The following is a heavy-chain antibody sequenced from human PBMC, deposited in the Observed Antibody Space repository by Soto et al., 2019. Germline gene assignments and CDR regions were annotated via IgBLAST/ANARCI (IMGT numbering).Heavy chain of an antibody. V-gene: IGHV3-13*01. D-gene: IGHD6-13*01. J-gene: IGHJ6*02. Sequence: GGSLRLSCAASGFTFSSYDMHLVRQATGKGLEWVSAIGTAGDTYYPGSVKGRFTISRENAKNSLYLQMNSLRAGHTAVYYCARGGSWEGGRYYYYGMDVWGQGTTVSVSS. CDR1: GFTFSSYD. CDR2: IGTAGDT. CDR3: ARGGSWEGGRYYYYGMDV.